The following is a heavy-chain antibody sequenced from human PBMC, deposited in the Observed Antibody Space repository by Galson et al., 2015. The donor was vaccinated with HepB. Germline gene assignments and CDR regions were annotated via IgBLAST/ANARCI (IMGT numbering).Heavy chain of an antibody. CDR2: INPKSGDT. Sequence: SVKVSCKASGYTSTGYFMHWVRQAPGQGLEWMGWINPKSGDTNYAQKFQEWVTMTRDTSTSTAYMELSRLNSDDTAVYYCARRGFDHYGMDVWGQGTTVTVSS. V-gene: IGHV1-2*04. CDR3: ARRGFDHYGMDV. J-gene: IGHJ6*02. D-gene: IGHD3-10*01. CDR1: GYTSTGYF.